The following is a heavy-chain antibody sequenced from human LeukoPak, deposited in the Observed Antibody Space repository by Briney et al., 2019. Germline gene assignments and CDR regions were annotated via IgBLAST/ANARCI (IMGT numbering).Heavy chain of an antibody. CDR2: IALDGSRK. D-gene: IGHD6-19*01. V-gene: IGHV3-30*03. Sequence: GGSLRLSCAASGFTFSHHHIHWVRQAPGKGLEWVTVIALDGSRKIYADSVKGRFTMSRDNSKNTVALQMDSLGVEDTAVYYCARDQGDASGWFFDYWGQGARVSVSS. J-gene: IGHJ4*02. CDR1: GFTFSHHH. CDR3: ARDQGDASGWFFDY.